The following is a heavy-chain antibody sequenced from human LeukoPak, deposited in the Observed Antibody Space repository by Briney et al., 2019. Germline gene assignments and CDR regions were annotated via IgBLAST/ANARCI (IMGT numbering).Heavy chain of an antibody. Sequence: SETLSLTCAVYGGSFSGYYWSWIRQPPGKGLEWIGEINHSGSTNCNPSLKSRVTISVDTSKNQFSLKLSSVTAADTAVYYCATIAVAGLVSDYWGQGTLVTVSS. CDR1: GGSFSGYY. J-gene: IGHJ4*02. CDR3: ATIAVAGLVSDY. V-gene: IGHV4-34*01. CDR2: INHSGST. D-gene: IGHD6-19*01.